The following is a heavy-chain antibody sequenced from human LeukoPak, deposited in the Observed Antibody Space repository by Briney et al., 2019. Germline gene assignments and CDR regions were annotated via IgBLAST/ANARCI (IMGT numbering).Heavy chain of an antibody. Sequence: PGGSLRLSCVASGFAFSQFPVHWVRQAPGKRLEWVAFISHDGGNKKYGDSVKGRFTISRDNAKNSLSLQMNSLRAEDTAVYYCARESSSGYGYVFRYWGQGTLVIVSS. J-gene: IGHJ4*02. V-gene: IGHV3-30*03. CDR3: ARESSSGYGYVFRY. CDR2: ISHDGGNK. CDR1: GFAFSQFP. D-gene: IGHD5-18*01.